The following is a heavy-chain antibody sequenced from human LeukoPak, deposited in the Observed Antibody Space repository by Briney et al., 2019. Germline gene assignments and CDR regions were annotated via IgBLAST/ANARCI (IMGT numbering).Heavy chain of an antibody. CDR1: GFTFSSYA. V-gene: IGHV4-39*01. Sequence: GSLRLSCAASGFTFSSYAMSWVRQAPGKGLEWIGNIYYSGSSYYNPSLKSRVTISVDTSKNQFSLKLTSVTAADTAVFYCARRGSYDTFDIWGHGTLVTVSS. CDR3: ARRGSYDTFDI. CDR2: IYYSGSS. D-gene: IGHD1-26*01. J-gene: IGHJ3*02.